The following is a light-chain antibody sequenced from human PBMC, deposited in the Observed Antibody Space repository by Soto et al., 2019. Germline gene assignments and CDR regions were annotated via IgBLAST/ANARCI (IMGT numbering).Light chain of an antibody. CDR3: QSYDSSLIVSKV. V-gene: IGLV1-40*01. Sequence: QSVLTQPPSVSGAPGQRVTISCSGSSSNIGAGYDVQWYRQFPGTAPKLIIYANSDRPSGVHDRFSGSKSGTSASLAITGLQAEDEADYYCQSYDSSLIVSKVFGTGTKSPS. CDR2: ANS. J-gene: IGLJ1*01. CDR1: SSNIGAGYD.